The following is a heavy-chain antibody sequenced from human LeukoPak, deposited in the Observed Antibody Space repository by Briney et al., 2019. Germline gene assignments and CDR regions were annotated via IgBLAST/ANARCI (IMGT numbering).Heavy chain of an antibody. CDR2: IHPGDSDI. CDR1: GYSFTSYW. V-gene: IGHV5-51*01. J-gene: IGHJ3*01. CDR3: ARQGGSGTFGAFNV. D-gene: IGHD3-10*01. Sequence: GESLKVSCKGSGYSFTSYWTGWMRQMPGSGLEWMGIIHPGDSDIRYSPSFQGLVTISADMSISTAHLQWSSLKASDTAKYYCARQGGSGTFGAFNVWGQGTMVTVSS.